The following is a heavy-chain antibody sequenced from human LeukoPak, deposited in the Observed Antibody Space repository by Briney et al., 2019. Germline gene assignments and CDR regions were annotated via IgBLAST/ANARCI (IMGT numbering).Heavy chain of an antibody. J-gene: IGHJ4*02. V-gene: IGHV3-7*01. CDR1: GFTFSSYW. CDR3: ARARNDFYQSIDY. Sequence: GGSLRLSCAASGFTFSSYWMSWVRQAPGKGLEWVANIKQDGSEKYYVDSVKGRFTISRDNAKNSLYLQMNSLRAEDTAVYYCARARNDFYQSIDYWGQGTLVTVSS. D-gene: IGHD1-1*01. CDR2: IKQDGSEK.